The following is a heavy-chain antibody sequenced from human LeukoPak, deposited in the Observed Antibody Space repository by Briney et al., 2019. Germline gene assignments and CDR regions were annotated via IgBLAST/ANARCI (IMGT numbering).Heavy chain of an antibody. CDR2: IYNSGST. D-gene: IGHD3-10*01. Sequence: SETLSLTCAVSGGSISSGGYSWNWIRQPPGKGLEWIGYIYNSGSTSYNPSLKSRITMSVDTSKNQFSLKLSSVTAADTAVYYCARYTYYYGSGSYYYYMDVWGKGTTVTISS. J-gene: IGHJ6*03. V-gene: IGHV4-30-4*07. CDR3: ARYTYYYGSGSYYYYMDV. CDR1: GGSISSGGYS.